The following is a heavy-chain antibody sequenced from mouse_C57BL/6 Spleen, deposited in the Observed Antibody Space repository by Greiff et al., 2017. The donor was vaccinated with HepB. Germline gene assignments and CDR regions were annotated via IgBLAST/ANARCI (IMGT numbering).Heavy chain of an antibody. D-gene: IGHD2-3*01. CDR2: IRNKANGYTT. CDR3: ARSDVYYSWFAY. CDR1: GFTFTDYY. J-gene: IGHJ3*01. V-gene: IGHV7-3*01. Sequence: EVKLVESGGGLVQPGGSLSLSCAASGFTFTDYYMSWVRQPPGKALEWLGFIRNKANGYTTEYSASVKGRFTISIDNSQSILYLQMNALRAEDSATYYCARSDVYYSWFAYWGQGTLVTVSA.